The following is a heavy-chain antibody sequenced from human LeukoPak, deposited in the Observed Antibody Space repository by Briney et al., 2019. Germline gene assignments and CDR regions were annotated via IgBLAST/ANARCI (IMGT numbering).Heavy chain of an antibody. CDR3: ARAPYDSSYFDY. CDR2: ISSSSSYI. D-gene: IGHD3-22*01. J-gene: IGHJ4*02. Sequence: GRSLRLSCAASGFTFSSYSMNWVRQAPGKGLEWVSSISSSSSYIYYADSVKGRFTISRDNAKNSLYLQMNSLRAEDTAVYYCARAPYDSSYFDYWGQGTLVTVSS. CDR1: GFTFSSYS. V-gene: IGHV3-21*01.